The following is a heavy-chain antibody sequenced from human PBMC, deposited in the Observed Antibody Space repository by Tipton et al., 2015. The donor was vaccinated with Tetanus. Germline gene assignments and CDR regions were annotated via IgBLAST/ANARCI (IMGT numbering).Heavy chain of an antibody. CDR1: GGSVRSGDYQ. J-gene: IGHJ4*02. V-gene: IGHV4-61*08. D-gene: IGHD3-3*01. CDR3: ARANYDNFKKGPFDS. CDR2: ISYSGST. Sequence: TLSLTCTVSGGSVRSGDYQWNWIRQPPGKGLEWLAYISYSGSTNSNYALKSRITISRDTSKNQISLKLTSVTSADTAVYYCARANYDNFKKGPFDSWGQGTLVIVSS.